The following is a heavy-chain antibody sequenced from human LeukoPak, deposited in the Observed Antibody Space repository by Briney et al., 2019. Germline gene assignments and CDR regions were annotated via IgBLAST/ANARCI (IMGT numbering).Heavy chain of an antibody. CDR1: GGSISSSSYY. V-gene: IGHV4-39*07. Sequence: SETLSLTCTVSGGSISSSSYYWGWIRQPPGKGLEWIAGGDYSGGTYYNPSLESRVAISADMSKNQFSLKLTSVTGADTAVYYCAGERGEEYSSGWYKRNYFDNWGQGIRVTVSS. D-gene: IGHD6-19*01. CDR3: AGERGEEYSSGWYKRNYFDN. J-gene: IGHJ4*02. CDR2: GDYSGGT.